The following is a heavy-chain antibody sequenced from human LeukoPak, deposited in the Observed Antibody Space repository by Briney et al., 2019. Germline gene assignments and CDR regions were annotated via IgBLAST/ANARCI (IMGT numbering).Heavy chain of an antibody. V-gene: IGHV4-38-2*02. D-gene: IGHD3-10*01. J-gene: IGHJ5*02. CDR2: IYHSGST. Sequence: SETLSLTCTVSGYYISSGYYWGWIRQPPGKGLEWIGSIYHSGSTYYNPSLKSRVTISVDTSKNQFSLKLSSVTAADTAVYYCARPSDLWFGVNWFDPWGQGTLVTVSS. CDR1: GYYISSGYY. CDR3: ARPSDLWFGVNWFDP.